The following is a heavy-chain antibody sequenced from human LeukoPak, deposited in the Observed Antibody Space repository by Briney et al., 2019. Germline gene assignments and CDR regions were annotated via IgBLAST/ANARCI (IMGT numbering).Heavy chain of an antibody. CDR3: AKAPGANYYDTHGFDF. J-gene: IGHJ4*02. CDR1: GFTFDDYA. D-gene: IGHD3-22*01. CDR2: INWNSVGI. Sequence: GGSLRLSCAASGFTFDDYALHWVRQAPGKGLEWVAGINWNSVGIGYADSLKGRFTISRDSSKNSLYLQVNSPTVEDTAFYYCAKAPGANYYDTHGFDFWGQGTLVTVSS. V-gene: IGHV3-9*01.